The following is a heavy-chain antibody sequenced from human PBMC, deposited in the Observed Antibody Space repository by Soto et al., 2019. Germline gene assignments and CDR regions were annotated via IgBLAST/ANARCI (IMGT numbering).Heavy chain of an antibody. J-gene: IGHJ5*01. CDR2: ISYDGSNK. CDR3: AKQPDDSLGWFDP. V-gene: IGHV3-30*18. Sequence: SLRLSCAASGFTFSSYGMQWVRLAPGKGLEWVAVISYDGSNKYYADSVKGRFTISRDNSKNTLYLQMNSLRAEDTAVSYCAKQPDDSLGWFDPWGQGTLVTVSS. D-gene: IGHD1-1*01. CDR1: GFTFSSYG.